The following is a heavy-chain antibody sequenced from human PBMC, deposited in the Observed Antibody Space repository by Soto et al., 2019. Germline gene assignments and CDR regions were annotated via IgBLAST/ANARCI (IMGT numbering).Heavy chain of an antibody. CDR2: IIPIFGTA. J-gene: IGHJ5*02. CDR1: GGTFSSYA. CDR3: ASPHYDFWSGYLLKWFDP. Sequence: XVKVSCKASGGTFSSYAISWVRQAPGQGLEWMGGIIPIFGTANYAQKFQGRVTITADESTSTAYMELSSLRSEDTAVYYCASPHYDFWSGYLLKWFDPWGQGTLVTVSS. V-gene: IGHV1-69*13. D-gene: IGHD3-3*01.